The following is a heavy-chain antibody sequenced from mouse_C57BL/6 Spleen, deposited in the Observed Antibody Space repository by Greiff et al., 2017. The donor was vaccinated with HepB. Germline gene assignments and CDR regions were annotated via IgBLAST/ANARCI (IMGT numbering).Heavy chain of an antibody. J-gene: IGHJ1*03. CDR2: IYPRSGNT. D-gene: IGHD1-1*01. Sequence: QVQPQQSGAELARPGASVKLSCKASGYTFTSYGISWVKQRTGQGLEWIGEIYPRSGNTYYNEKFKGKATLTADKSSSTAYMELRSLTSEDSAVYFCARSITTVVEGYFDVWGTGTTVTVSS. CDR1: GYTFTSYG. CDR3: ARSITTVVEGYFDV. V-gene: IGHV1-81*01.